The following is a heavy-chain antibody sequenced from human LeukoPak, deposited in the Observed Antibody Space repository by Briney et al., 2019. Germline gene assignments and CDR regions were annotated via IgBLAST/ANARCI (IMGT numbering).Heavy chain of an antibody. V-gene: IGHV3-53*01. J-gene: IGHJ4*02. Sequence: GGSLRLSCAASGFTVSSNYMSWVRQAPGKGLEWVSVIYSGGSTYYADSVKGRFTISRDNSKNTLYLQLNSLRAEDTAFYYCAKGDTVFRGGPGYWGQGTLVTVSS. CDR2: IYSGGST. D-gene: IGHD3-10*01. CDR3: AKGDTVFRGGPGY. CDR1: GFTVSSNY.